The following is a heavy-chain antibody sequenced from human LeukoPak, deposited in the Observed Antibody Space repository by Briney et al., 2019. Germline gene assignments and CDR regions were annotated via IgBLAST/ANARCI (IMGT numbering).Heavy chain of an antibody. J-gene: IGHJ3*02. Sequence: ASVKVSCTASGYTFTSYGITWVRQAPGQGLEWMGWVSPYNGNTDYAQKLQGRVTMTTDTSTGTAYMELRSLRSDDTAVYYCARDHYYGSGSYYLRTAFDIWGQGTMVTVSS. V-gene: IGHV1-18*01. D-gene: IGHD3-10*01. CDR3: ARDHYYGSGSYYLRTAFDI. CDR2: VSPYNGNT. CDR1: GYTFTSYG.